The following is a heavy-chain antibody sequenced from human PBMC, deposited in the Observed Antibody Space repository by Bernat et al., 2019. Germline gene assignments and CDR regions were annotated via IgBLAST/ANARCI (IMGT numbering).Heavy chain of an antibody. D-gene: IGHD3-10*01. CDR3: ARGPGQNWYFDL. V-gene: IGHV3-48*03. CDR1: GFTLSIYE. Sequence: EVQLVESGGGLVQPGGSLRLSCTASGFTLSIYEMNWVRQAPGKGLEWVSYISSSDNTVYYADSVKGRFTISRDNAKNSLYLQMNSLRVEDTAVYSCARGPGQNWYFDLWGRSTLVTVSS. CDR2: ISSSDNTV. J-gene: IGHJ2*01.